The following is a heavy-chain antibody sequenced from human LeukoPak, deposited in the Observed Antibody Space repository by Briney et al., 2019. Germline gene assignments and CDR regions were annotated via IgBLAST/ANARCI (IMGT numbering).Heavy chain of an antibody. CDR1: GGSISSSSYY. D-gene: IGHD6-6*01. CDR3: ARNSYIEYSSSSIDY. CDR2: IYYSVST. Sequence: SETLTLTCTVSGGSISSSSYYWGWIRQPPGKGLEWIGSIYYSVSTYYNPSLKSRVTISVDTSKNQFSLKLSSVTAADTAVYYCARNSYIEYSSSSIDYWGQGTLVTVSS. J-gene: IGHJ4*02. V-gene: IGHV4-39*07.